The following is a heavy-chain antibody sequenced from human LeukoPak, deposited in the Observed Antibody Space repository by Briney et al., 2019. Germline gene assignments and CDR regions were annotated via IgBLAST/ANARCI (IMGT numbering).Heavy chain of an antibody. CDR1: GGSISTSNSY. CDR3: ACYSSSSALYFDY. CDR2: IYYSGST. V-gene: IGHV4-39*07. J-gene: IGHJ4*02. D-gene: IGHD6-6*01. Sequence: NPSETLSLTCAVSGGSISTSNSYWGWIRRPPGKGLEWVGSIYYSGSTYYNPSLKSRVTVSVDTSKNQFSLKLSSVTAADTAVYYCACYSSSSALYFDYWGQGTLVTVSS.